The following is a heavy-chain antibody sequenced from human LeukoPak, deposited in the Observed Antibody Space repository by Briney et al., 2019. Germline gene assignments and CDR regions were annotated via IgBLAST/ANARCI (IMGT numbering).Heavy chain of an antibody. V-gene: IGHV3-23*01. CDR2: ISGSGGST. J-gene: IGHJ4*02. CDR3: ARFRDGYNSPFDY. D-gene: IGHD5-24*01. Sequence: GGSLRLSCAASGFTFSSYAMSWVRQAPGKGLEWVSAISGSGGSTYYADSVKGRFTISRDISKNTLYLQMNSLRAEDTAVYYCARFRDGYNSPFDYWSQGILVTVSS. CDR1: GFTFSSYA.